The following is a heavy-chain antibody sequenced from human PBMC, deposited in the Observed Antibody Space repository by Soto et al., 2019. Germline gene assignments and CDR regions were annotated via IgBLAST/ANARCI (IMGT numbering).Heavy chain of an antibody. D-gene: IGHD2-8*01. CDR3: AKNGQPPYYCYGMDV. J-gene: IGHJ6*02. Sequence: ASVKVSCKASGYTFSRYGISWVRQAPGQGLEWMGWISGYNGDTKYAQKVQGRVTMTIDTSTYTAYMELRSLTSDDTAIYYCAKNGQPPYYCYGMDVWGQGTTVTVSS. V-gene: IGHV1-18*01. CDR2: ISGYNGDT. CDR1: GYTFSRYG.